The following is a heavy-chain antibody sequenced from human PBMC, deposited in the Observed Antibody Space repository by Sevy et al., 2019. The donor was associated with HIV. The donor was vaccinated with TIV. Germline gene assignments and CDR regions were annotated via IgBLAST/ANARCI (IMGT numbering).Heavy chain of an antibody. D-gene: IGHD6-13*01. J-gene: IGHJ4*02. CDR2: VRNKADSYTR. CDR3: TTHAGIAAAGRVFDY. V-gene: IGHV3-72*01. Sequence: GGSLRLSCAASGFTFSDHYMEWVRQAPGKVLEWVGRVRNKADSYTREYAASVKGRFTISRDDSKNSLYLLMNSLKTEDTAVYYCTTHAGIAAAGRVFDYWGQGTLVTVSS. CDR1: GFTFSDHY.